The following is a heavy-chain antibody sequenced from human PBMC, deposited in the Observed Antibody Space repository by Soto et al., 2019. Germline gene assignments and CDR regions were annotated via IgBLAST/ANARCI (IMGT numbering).Heavy chain of an antibody. J-gene: IGHJ4*02. CDR3: ATSGGGWYLY. D-gene: IGHD6-19*01. CDR1: GYTFSSYD. CDR2: LNPNSGDT. V-gene: IGHV1-8*01. Sequence: QVQLVQSGAEVKKPGASVKVSCKASGYTFSSYDINWVRQATGQGLEWMGWLNPNSGDTGYAQKVQGRVTLTRNTSINTAYIELSRLPSDDTAVYYCATSGGGWYLYWGEGTLVTVSS.